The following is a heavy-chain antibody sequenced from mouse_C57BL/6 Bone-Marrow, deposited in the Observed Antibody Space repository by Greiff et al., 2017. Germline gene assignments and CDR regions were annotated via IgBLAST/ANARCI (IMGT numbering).Heavy chain of an antibody. CDR3: TTGDYENYAMDY. D-gene: IGHD2-4*01. J-gene: IGHJ4*01. CDR1: GFNIKDDY. Sequence: VQLQQSGAELVRPGASVKLSCTASGFNIKDDYMHWVKQRPEQGLEWIGWIDPENGDTEYASKFQGKATITADTSSNTAYLQLSSLTSEDTAVYYCTTGDYENYAMDYWGQGTSVTVSS. V-gene: IGHV14-4*01. CDR2: IDPENGDT.